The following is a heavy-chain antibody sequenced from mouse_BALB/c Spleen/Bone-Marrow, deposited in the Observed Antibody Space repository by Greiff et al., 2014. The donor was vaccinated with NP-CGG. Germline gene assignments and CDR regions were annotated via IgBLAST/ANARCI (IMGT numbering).Heavy chain of an antibody. CDR3: AREKIYGNYLWYFDV. CDR2: IHPNSGNT. V-gene: IGHV1S130*01. CDR1: GYTFTSSW. J-gene: IGHJ1*01. D-gene: IGHD2-1*01. Sequence: VQLVESGSVLVRPGASVKLSCKASGYTFTSSWMHCAKQRPGQGLEWIGEIHPNSGNTNYNEKFKGKATLTVDTSSSTAYVDLSSLTSEDSAVYYCAREKIYGNYLWYFDVWGAGTTVTVSS.